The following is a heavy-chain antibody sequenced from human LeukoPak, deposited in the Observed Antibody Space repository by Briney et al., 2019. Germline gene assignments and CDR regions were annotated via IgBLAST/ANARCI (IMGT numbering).Heavy chain of an antibody. V-gene: IGHV3-30*02. CDR2: IRYDGSNK. D-gene: IGHD2-21*01. Sequence: GGSLRLSCAASGFTFSSYGMHWVRQAPGKGLEWVAFIRYDGSNKYYADSVKGRFTISRDNSKNTLYLQMNSLRAEDTAVYYCAKDRMAYCGGDCYSFDYWGQGTRSPSPQ. J-gene: IGHJ4*02. CDR1: GFTFSSYG. CDR3: AKDRMAYCGGDCYSFDY.